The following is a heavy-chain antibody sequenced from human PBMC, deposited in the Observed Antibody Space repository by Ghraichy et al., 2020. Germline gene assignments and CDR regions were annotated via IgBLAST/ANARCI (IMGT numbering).Heavy chain of an antibody. CDR3: ARGDSSGYYSFDY. CDR1: GGSISSGDYY. CDR2: IYYSGST. J-gene: IGHJ4*02. D-gene: IGHD3-22*01. Sequence: SETLSLTCTVSGGSISSGDYYWSWIRQPPGKGLEWIGYIYYSGSTYYNPSLKSRVTISVDTSKNQFSLKLSSVTAADTAVYYCARGDSSGYYSFDYWGQGTLVTVSS. V-gene: IGHV4-30-4*01.